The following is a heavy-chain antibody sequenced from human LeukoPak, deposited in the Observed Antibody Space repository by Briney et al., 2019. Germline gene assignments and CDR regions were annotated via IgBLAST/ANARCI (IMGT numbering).Heavy chain of an antibody. D-gene: IGHD5-18*01. Sequence: SETLSLTCTVSGGSMNSNRYYWAWIRQPPGKGLEWIGYIYYSGSTNYNPSLKSRVTISVDTSKNQFSLKLTSVTAADTAVYYCARTTEGGYTYGYFYYYYMDVWGKGTTVTISS. V-gene: IGHV4-61*05. J-gene: IGHJ6*03. CDR1: GGSMNSNRYY. CDR2: IYYSGST. CDR3: ARTTEGGYTYGYFYYYYMDV.